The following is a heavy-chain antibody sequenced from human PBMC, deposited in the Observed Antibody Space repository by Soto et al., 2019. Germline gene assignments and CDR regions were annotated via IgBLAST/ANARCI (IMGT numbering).Heavy chain of an antibody. Sequence: QVQLVQSGAELKKPGASVKISCQASGYTFTRYYIHWVRQAPGQGLEWMGVINPNEGTTTYAPKFQGRLAMTSDTSTSTVYMEMSSLRCDDTAVYYCARGYGGVVVYFDHWGQGSLVTVSS. CDR3: ARGYGGVVVYFDH. D-gene: IGHD3-16*02. CDR1: GYTFTRYY. CDR2: INPNEGTT. V-gene: IGHV1-46*01. J-gene: IGHJ4*02.